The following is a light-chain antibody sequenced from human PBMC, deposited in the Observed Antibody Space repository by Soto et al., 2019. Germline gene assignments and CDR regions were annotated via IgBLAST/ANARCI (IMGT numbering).Light chain of an antibody. CDR1: SGDVGGYNY. V-gene: IGLV2-8*01. CDR3: SSYAGSNNYV. CDR2: EVS. J-gene: IGLJ1*01. Sequence: QSALTQPPSASGSPGQSVTISCTGTSGDVGGYNYVSWYQQHPGKAPKLMIFEVSERPSGVPDRFSASKSGNTASLTVSGLQAEDKADYYCSSYAGSNNYVFGTGTKLTVL.